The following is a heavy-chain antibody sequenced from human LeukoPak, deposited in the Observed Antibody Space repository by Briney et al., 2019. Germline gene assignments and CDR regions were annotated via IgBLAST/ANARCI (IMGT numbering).Heavy chain of an antibody. CDR2: ISGSGGST. V-gene: IGHV3-23*01. J-gene: IGHJ6*03. CDR1: GFTFSSYA. Sequence: GGSLRLSCAASGFTFSSYAMSWVRQAPGKGLEWVSAISGSGGSTYYADSVKGRFTISRDNSKNTLYLQMNSLRAEDTAVYYCAKDQDFWSGQGDYYYMDVLGKGTTVTVSS. D-gene: IGHD3-3*01. CDR3: AKDQDFWSGQGDYYYMDV.